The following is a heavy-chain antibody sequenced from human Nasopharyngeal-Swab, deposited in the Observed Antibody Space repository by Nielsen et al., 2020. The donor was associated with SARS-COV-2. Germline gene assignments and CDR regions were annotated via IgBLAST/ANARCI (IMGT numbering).Heavy chain of an antibody. Sequence: GSLRLSCTVSGGSISSSSYYWGWIRQPPGKGLEWIGSIYYSGSTYYNPSLKSRVTISVDTSKNQFSLKLSSVTAADTGVYYCAGFHCSSTSCYLSDYYYVMDVWGQGTTVTVSS. CDR2: IYYSGST. D-gene: IGHD2-2*01. CDR3: AGFHCSSTSCYLSDYYYVMDV. J-gene: IGHJ6*02. CDR1: GGSISSSSYY. V-gene: IGHV4-39*07.